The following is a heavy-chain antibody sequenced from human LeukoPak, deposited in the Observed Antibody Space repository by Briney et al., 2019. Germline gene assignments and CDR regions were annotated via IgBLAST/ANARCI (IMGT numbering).Heavy chain of an antibody. V-gene: IGHV1-18*04. J-gene: IGHJ6*03. CDR2: ISAYNGNT. D-gene: IGHD6-13*01. CDR3: ARVRSTSAGGYYYYMDV. CDR1: GYTFTSYG. Sequence: ASVKVSCKASGYTFTSYGISWVRQAPGQGLEWMGWISAYNGNTNYAQKLQGRVTMTTDTSTSTAYMELRSLRSDDTAVYYCARVRSTSAGGYYYYMDVWGKGTTVTVSS.